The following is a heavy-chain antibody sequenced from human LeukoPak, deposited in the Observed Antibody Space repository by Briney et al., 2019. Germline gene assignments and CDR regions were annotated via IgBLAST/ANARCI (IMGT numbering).Heavy chain of an antibody. Sequence: GGSLRLSCAASGFTFSSYSMNWVRQAPGKGLEWVSSISSSSSYIYYADSVKGRFTISRDNAKNSPYLQMNSLRAEDTAVYYCAREGCSSTSCYFGTYYFDYWGQGTLVTVSS. V-gene: IGHV3-21*01. CDR1: GFTFSSYS. CDR2: ISSSSSYI. J-gene: IGHJ4*02. D-gene: IGHD2-2*01. CDR3: AREGCSSTSCYFGTYYFDY.